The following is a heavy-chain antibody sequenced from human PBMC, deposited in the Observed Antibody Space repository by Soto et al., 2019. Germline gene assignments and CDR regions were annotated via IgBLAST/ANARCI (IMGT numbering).Heavy chain of an antibody. J-gene: IGHJ5*02. CDR3: ARRYGVTGYYNWFDP. V-gene: IGHV4-30-4*01. CDR1: GGSISSGDYY. D-gene: IGHD3-9*01. CDR2: SYYSGST. Sequence: PSETLSLTCTVSGGSISSGDYYWSWIRQPPGKGLEWIGYSYYSGSTYYNPSLKSRVTISVDTSKNQFSLKLSSVTAADTAVYYFARRYGVTGYYNWFDPWGQGTLVTVSS.